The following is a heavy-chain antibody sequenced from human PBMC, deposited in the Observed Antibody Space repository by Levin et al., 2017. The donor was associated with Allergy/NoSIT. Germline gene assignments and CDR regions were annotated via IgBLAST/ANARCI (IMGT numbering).Heavy chain of an antibody. V-gene: IGHV3-23*01. Sequence: PGGSLRLSCAASGFTFSNYALSWVRQAPGKGLEWVSAIGGAGGTTYYADSVKGRFTISRDNSKNTLYLQMNSLRAEDTAIYFCARGFISRGGGFDHWGQGTLVTVSS. D-gene: IGHD3-10*01. CDR2: IGGAGGTT. CDR3: ARGFISRGGGFDH. CDR1: GFTFSNYA. J-gene: IGHJ4*02.